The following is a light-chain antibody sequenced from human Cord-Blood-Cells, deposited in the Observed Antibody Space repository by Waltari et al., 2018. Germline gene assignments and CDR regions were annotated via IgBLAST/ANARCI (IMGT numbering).Light chain of an antibody. CDR2: EGS. CDR3: CSYAGSSTNWV. CDR1: SSDVGSYNL. V-gene: IGLV2-23*01. Sequence: QSALTQPASVSGSPGQSITISCTGTSSDVGSYNLVSWYQQPPGKAPKPMIYEGSKRPSGVSNRFSGSESGNTASRTISGLQAEDEADYYCCSYAGSSTNWVFGGGTKLTVL. J-gene: IGLJ3*02.